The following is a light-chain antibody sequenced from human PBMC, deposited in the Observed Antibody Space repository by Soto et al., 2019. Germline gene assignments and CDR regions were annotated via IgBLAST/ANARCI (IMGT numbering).Light chain of an antibody. Sequence: EIVLPQSPAPLSVSPGERATLSCRASQSGSSNLAWYQQKPGQAPRLLIYGASTSATGLPARFSGSGSRTEFTLTISSLQSEEFAGYYCQQYNNWLLPFGGGTKVDIK. CDR1: QSGSSN. CDR3: QQYNNWLLP. V-gene: IGKV3D-15*01. CDR2: GAS. J-gene: IGKJ4*01.